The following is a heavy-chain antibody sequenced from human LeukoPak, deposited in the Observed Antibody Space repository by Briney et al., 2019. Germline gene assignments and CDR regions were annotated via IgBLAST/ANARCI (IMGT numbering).Heavy chain of an antibody. CDR2: TYNSFQWNT. V-gene: IGHV6-1*01. CDR3: ARDGPVSYFNL. J-gene: IGHJ5*02. CDR1: GDSVSSNSAV. D-gene: IGHD3-10*01. Sequence: SQTLSLTCAISGDSVSSNSAVWNWPTQSPSRGVEGVGRTYNSFQWNTHYAASLKGPLTINPDTSRNQFSLQLNSVTPEDTAVYCCARDGPVSYFNLGGQGPLVTVSS.